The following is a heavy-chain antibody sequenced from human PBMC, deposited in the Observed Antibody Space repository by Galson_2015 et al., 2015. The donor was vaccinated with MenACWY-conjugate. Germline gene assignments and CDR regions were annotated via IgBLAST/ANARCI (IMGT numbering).Heavy chain of an antibody. CDR3: ARELFYGSGDLKY. V-gene: IGHV7-4-1*02. CDR1: GYRFTDFG. CDR2: INTYTGDP. D-gene: IGHD3-10*01. J-gene: IGHJ4*02. Sequence: SVKVSCKASGYRFTDFGLNWVRQAPGQGPEWIGRINTYTGDPTFAPDFTGRFVFSLDTSVSTTYLQISGLEAEDTAIYYCARELFYGSGDLKYWGQRTLVTVSS.